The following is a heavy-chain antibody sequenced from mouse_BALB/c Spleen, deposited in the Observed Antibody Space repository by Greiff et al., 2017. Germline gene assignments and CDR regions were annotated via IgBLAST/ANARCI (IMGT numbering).Heavy chain of an antibody. CDR1: GFTFTDYY. Sequence: EVMLVESGGGLVQPGGSLRLSCATSGFTFTDYYMSWVRQPPGKALEWLGFIRNKANGYTTEYSASVKGRFTISRDNSQSILYLQMNTLRAEDSATYDCERAYYRYDDGFDYWGQGTTLTVSA. CDR3: ERAYYRYDDGFDY. J-gene: IGHJ2*01. D-gene: IGHD2-14*01. V-gene: IGHV7-3*02. CDR2: IRNKANGYTT.